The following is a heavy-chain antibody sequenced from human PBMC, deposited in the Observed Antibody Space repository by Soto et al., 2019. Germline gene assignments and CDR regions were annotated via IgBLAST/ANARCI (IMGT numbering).Heavy chain of an antibody. D-gene: IGHD2-15*01. CDR2: FDPEDGET. Sequence: GASVKVSCKVSGYTLTELSMHCVRLAPGKGLEWMGGFDPEDGETIYAQKFQGRVTITADESTSTAYMELSSLRSEDTAVYYCARDQGYCSGGSCYSYYYYGMDVWGQGTTVT. CDR3: ARDQGYCSGGSCYSYYYYGMDV. CDR1: GYTLTELS. V-gene: IGHV1-24*01. J-gene: IGHJ6*02.